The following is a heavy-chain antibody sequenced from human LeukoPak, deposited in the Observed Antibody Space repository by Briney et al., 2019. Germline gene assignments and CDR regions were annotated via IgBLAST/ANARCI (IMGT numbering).Heavy chain of an antibody. Sequence: ASVKVSCKASGYTFTSYDINWVRQATGQGLEWMGWISAYNGNTNYAQKLQGRVTMTTDTSTSTAYMELRSLRSDDTAVYYCARGDYYDSNGYGYDSPFDYWGQGTLVTVSS. V-gene: IGHV1-18*01. CDR3: ARGDYYDSNGYGYDSPFDY. CDR2: ISAYNGNT. D-gene: IGHD3-22*01. CDR1: GYTFTSYD. J-gene: IGHJ4*02.